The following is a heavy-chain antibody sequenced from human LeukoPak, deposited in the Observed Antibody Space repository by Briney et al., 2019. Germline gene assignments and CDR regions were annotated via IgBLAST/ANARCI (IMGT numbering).Heavy chain of an antibody. Sequence: GGSLRLSCAASGFTFSSYSMNWVRQAPGKGLEWVSYISSSSSYIYYADSVKGRFTISRDNAKNSLYLQMNSLRAEDTAVYYCARGDHYDHVWGSYPFGYWGQGTLVTVSS. D-gene: IGHD3-16*02. J-gene: IGHJ4*02. V-gene: IGHV3-21*05. CDR2: ISSSSSYI. CDR3: ARGDHYDHVWGSYPFGY. CDR1: GFTFSSYS.